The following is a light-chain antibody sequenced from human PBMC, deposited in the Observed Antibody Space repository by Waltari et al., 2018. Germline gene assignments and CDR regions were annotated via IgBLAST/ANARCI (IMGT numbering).Light chain of an antibody. Sequence: EIVLTQSPATLSLSPGERATLSCRASQCVSSYLSWYQQKSGQAPRLPIYDASNRATGIPDRFSGGWSGTDFTLTISSLEPEDFAVYYCQQRSDWLLTFGGGTKVEIK. CDR3: QQRSDWLLT. CDR1: QCVSSY. CDR2: DAS. J-gene: IGKJ4*01. V-gene: IGKV3-11*01.